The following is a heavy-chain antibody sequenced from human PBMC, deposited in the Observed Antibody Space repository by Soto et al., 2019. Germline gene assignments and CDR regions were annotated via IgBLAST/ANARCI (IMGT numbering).Heavy chain of an antibody. J-gene: IGHJ4*02. V-gene: IGHV5-51*01. CDR3: ASLNDYGDYVDY. Sequence: GETLKISCKGSGSSFTSYWIGWVRQMPGKGLGWMGIIYPGDSDTRYSPSFQGQVTISADKSSSTAYLQWSRLKASDTAMYYCASLNDYGDYVDYWGQGTLVTVSS. CDR1: GSSFTSYW. CDR2: IYPGDSDT. D-gene: IGHD4-17*01.